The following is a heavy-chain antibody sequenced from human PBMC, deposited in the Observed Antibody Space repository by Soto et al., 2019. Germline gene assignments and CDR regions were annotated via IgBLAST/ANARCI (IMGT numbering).Heavy chain of an antibody. Sequence: GGSLRLSCAASGFTVSSNYMSWVRQAPGKGLEWVSVIYSGGSTYYADSVKGRFTISRDNSKNTLYLQMNSLRAEDTAVYYCATEHKAGTGAFDIWGQGTMVTVSS. CDR3: ATEHKAGTGAFDI. D-gene: IGHD6-19*01. V-gene: IGHV3-66*01. CDR1: GFTVSSNY. CDR2: IYSGGST. J-gene: IGHJ3*02.